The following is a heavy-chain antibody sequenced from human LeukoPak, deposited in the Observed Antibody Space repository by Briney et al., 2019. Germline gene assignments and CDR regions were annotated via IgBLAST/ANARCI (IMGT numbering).Heavy chain of an antibody. CDR2: IYTSGST. CDR1: GGSISSGSYY. J-gene: IGHJ5*02. D-gene: IGHD6-13*01. CDR3: ARGPALMYSSSWYFGGNWFDP. Sequence: SQTLSLTCTVSGGSISSGSYYWSWIRQPAGKGLEWIGRIYTSGSTNYNPSLKSRVTISVDTSKNQFSLKLSSVTAADTAVYYCARGPALMYSSSWYFGGNWFDPWGQGTLVTVSS. V-gene: IGHV4-61*02.